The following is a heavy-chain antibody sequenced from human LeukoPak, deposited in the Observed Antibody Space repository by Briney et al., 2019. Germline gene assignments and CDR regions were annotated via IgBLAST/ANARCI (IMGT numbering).Heavy chain of an antibody. CDR3: ARDIRLSYVGSTYFDH. J-gene: IGHJ4*02. Sequence: PGGSLRLPCAASKFTFTNYWMSWVRLAPGKGLEWVANIKQDGSERYYVDSVKDRFTISRDNTENSLYLQMNSLRAEDTAVYYCARDIRLSYVGSTYFDHWGQGTLVTVS. D-gene: IGHD1-26*01. CDR1: KFTFTNYW. V-gene: IGHV3-7*05. CDR2: IKQDGSER.